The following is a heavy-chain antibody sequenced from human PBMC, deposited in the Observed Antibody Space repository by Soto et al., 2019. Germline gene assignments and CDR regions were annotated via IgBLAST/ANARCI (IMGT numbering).Heavy chain of an antibody. Sequence: LRLSCAASGFTFSSYEMNWVRQAPGKGLEWVSYISSSGSTIYYADSVKGRFTISRDNAKNSLYLQMNSLRAEDTAVYYCARNYYDSSGYYQPEAFDIWGQGTMVTFSS. D-gene: IGHD3-22*01. CDR3: ARNYYDSSGYYQPEAFDI. J-gene: IGHJ3*02. CDR1: GFTFSSYE. V-gene: IGHV3-48*03. CDR2: ISSSGSTI.